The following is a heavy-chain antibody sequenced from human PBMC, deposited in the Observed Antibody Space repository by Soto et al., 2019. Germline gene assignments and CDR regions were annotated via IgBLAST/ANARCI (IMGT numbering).Heavy chain of an antibody. V-gene: IGHV3-9*01. CDR2: ISWNSGTI. Sequence: PWGSLRLSCAASGFSFYDYAIHWFRQSPWKGLEWVTGISWNSGTIGYADSVKGRFTISRDNAKNSLYLQMNSLRAEDTALYYCARDVWSRASGPPDSWGQGTLVTVSS. D-gene: IGHD3-10*01. CDR1: GFSFYDYA. CDR3: ARDVWSRASGPPDS. J-gene: IGHJ4*02.